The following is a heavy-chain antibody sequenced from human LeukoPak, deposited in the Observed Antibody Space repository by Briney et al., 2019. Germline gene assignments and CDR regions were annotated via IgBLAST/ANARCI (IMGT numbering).Heavy chain of an antibody. CDR2: IYTSGST. Sequence: SETLSLTCTVSGGSISSGSYYWSWIRQPAGKGLEWIGRIYTSGSTNYNPSLKSRVTISVDTSKNQFSLKLSSVTAADTAVYYCARWPSGYDLNWFDPWGQGTLVTVSS. CDR3: ARWPSGYDLNWFDP. CDR1: GGSISSGSYY. V-gene: IGHV4-61*02. D-gene: IGHD5-12*01. J-gene: IGHJ5*02.